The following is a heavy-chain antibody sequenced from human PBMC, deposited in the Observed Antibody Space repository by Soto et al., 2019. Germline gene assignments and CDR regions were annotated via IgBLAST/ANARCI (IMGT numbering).Heavy chain of an antibody. CDR1: GGSISSSSYY. CDR3: ARVPTAHPNWFDP. CDR2: IYYSGST. J-gene: IGHJ5*02. Sequence: QLLESGPGLVKPSETLSLTCTVSGGSISSSSYYWGWIRQPPGKGLEWIGSIYYSGSTYYNPSLKSRVTISVDTSKNQFSLKLSSVTAADTAVYYCARVPTAHPNWFDPWGQGTLVTVSS. V-gene: IGHV4-39*01. D-gene: IGHD2-2*01.